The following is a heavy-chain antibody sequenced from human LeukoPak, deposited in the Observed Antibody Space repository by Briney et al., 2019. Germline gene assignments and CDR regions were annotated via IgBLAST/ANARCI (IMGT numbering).Heavy chain of an antibody. CDR1: GYTFTSYG. CDR2: VSTNNSNT. CDR3: VISYYDATGYYDY. D-gene: IGHD3-22*01. Sequence: RASVKVSCKASGYTFTSYGISWVRQAPGQGLEWMGWVSTNNSNTNYAQKIQGRVAMTTDTSTSTGYMELRSLRSEDTAVYYCVISYYDATGYYDYWGQGTLVSVSS. V-gene: IGHV1-18*01. J-gene: IGHJ4*02.